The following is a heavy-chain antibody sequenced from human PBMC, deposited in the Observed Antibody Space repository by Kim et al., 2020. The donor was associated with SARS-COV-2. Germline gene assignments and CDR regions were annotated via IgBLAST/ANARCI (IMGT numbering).Heavy chain of an antibody. CDR1: GFTFSSYA. CDR2: ISGSGGST. D-gene: IGHD6-13*01. V-gene: IGHV3-23*01. CDR3: AKGDSSSWVTYYFDY. Sequence: WGSLRLSCAASGFTFSSYAMSWVRQAPGKGLEWVSAISGSGGSTYYADSVKGRFTISRDNSKNTLYLQMNSLRAEDTAVYYCAKGDSSSWVTYYFDYWGQGTLVTVSP. J-gene: IGHJ4*02.